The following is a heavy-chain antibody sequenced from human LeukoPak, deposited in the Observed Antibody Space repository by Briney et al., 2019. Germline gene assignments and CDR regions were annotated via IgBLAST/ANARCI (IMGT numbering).Heavy chain of an antibody. CDR2: ISSSGSTI. CDR1: GFTFSSYE. J-gene: IGHJ4*02. Sequence: GGSLRLSCAASGFTFSSYEMNWVRQAPGKGLEWVSYISSSGSTIYYADSVKGRFTISRDNAKNSLYLQMNSLRAEDTALYYCATNGGGDSGYGNFDYWGQGTLVTVSS. CDR3: ATNGGGDSGYGNFDY. D-gene: IGHD5-12*01. V-gene: IGHV3-48*03.